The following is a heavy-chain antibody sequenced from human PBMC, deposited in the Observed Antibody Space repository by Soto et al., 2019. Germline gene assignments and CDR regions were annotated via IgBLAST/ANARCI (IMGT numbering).Heavy chain of an antibody. CDR1: GGSFSGYY. D-gene: IGHD3-10*01. CDR3: ARLGRYYYGSGSYWWFDP. J-gene: IGHJ5*02. V-gene: IGHV4-34*01. Sequence: TLSLTCAVYGGSFSGYYWSWIRQPPGKGLEWIGEINHSGSTNYNPSLKSRVTISVDTSKNQFSLKLSSVTAADTAVYYCARLGRYYYGSGSYWWFDPWGQGTLVTVSS. CDR2: INHSGST.